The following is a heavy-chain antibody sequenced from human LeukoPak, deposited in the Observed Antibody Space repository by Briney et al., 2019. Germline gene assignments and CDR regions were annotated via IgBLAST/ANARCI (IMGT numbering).Heavy chain of an antibody. CDR3: ARTYYYDAGAYFHY. CDR2: ISSSSSYI. V-gene: IGHV3-21*01. CDR1: GFTFSSYN. Sequence: PGGSLRLSCAASGFTFSSYNMNWVRQAPGKGLEWVSSISSSSSYIYYADSVKGRFTISRDNAKNTLYLQMNSLRAEDTAVCYCARTYYYDAGAYFHYWGQGTLVTVSS. J-gene: IGHJ4*02. D-gene: IGHD3-22*01.